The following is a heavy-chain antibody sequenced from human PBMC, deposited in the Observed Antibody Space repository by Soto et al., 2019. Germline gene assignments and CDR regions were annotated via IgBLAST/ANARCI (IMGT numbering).Heavy chain of an antibody. Sequence: WWSLRLASASSGFTLSSYAMSGFRQAPGKGLEWVSAISGSGGSTYYADSVKGRFTISRDNSKNTLYLQMNSLRAEDTAVYYCAKDLSIGAVAGTESWFDTWGQGTLVTVSS. CDR1: GFTLSSYA. D-gene: IGHD6-19*01. J-gene: IGHJ5*02. V-gene: IGHV3-23*01. CDR3: AKDLSIGAVAGTESWFDT. CDR2: ISGSGGST.